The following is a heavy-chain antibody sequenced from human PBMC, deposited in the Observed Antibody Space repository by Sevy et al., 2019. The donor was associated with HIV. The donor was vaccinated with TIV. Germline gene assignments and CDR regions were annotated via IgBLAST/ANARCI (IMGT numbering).Heavy chain of an antibody. CDR1: GFTFSRYA. J-gene: IGHJ4*02. CDR2: ISYNGNYT. D-gene: IGHD3-3*01. CDR3: ARDAGATNSGDYIWAFDY. Sequence: GGSLRLSCAASGFTFSRYAMHWVRQAPGKGLEWLGPISYNGNYTYYADSVKGRFTISRDNSKNTLYLQMNRLRAEDTAVYYCARDAGATNSGDYIWAFDYWGQGTLVTVSS. V-gene: IGHV3-30-3*01.